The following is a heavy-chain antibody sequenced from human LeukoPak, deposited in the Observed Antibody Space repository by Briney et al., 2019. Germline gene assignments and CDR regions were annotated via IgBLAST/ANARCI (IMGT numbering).Heavy chain of an antibody. J-gene: IGHJ3*02. D-gene: IGHD2-21*02. CDR1: GYTFTSYG. V-gene: IGHV1-18*01. CDR2: ISAYNGNT. Sequence: GASVKVSCKASGYTFTSYGISWVRQAPGQGLEWVGWISAYNGNTNYAQKLQGRVTMTTDTSTSTAYMELRSLRSDDTAVYYCARAYCGGDCYAAAFDIWGQGTMVTVSS. CDR3: ARAYCGGDCYAAAFDI.